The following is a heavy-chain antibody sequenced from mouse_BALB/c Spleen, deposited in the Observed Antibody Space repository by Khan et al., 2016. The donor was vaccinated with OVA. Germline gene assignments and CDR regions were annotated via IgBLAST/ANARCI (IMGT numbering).Heavy chain of an antibody. CDR3: ASHLTGSFAY. D-gene: IGHD4-1*01. CDR2: ISSDSDYT. CDR1: GFSFSSYS. V-gene: IGHV5-6*01. Sequence: EVELVESGGDLVKPGGSLKVSCAASGFSFSSYSMSWVRQSPDKRLEWVASISSDSDYTYYPDSVKGRFTISRDNAKNPLYLQMRSLKSEDTAIYYWASHLTGSFAYWGQGTLVPVSA. J-gene: IGHJ3*01.